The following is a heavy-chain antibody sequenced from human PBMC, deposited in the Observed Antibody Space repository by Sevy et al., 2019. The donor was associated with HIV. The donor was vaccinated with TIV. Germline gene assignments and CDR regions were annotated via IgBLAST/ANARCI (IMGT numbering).Heavy chain of an antibody. D-gene: IGHD6-19*01. Sequence: GGSLRLSCAASGFTFDDYAMHWVRHAPGKGLEWVSGISWNSGSIGYADSVKGRFTISRDNAKNSLYLQMNSLRAEDMALYYCAKDEYSSGWFSGAFDIWGQGTMVTVSS. CDR3: AKDEYSSGWFSGAFDI. CDR1: GFTFDDYA. CDR2: ISWNSGSI. V-gene: IGHV3-9*03. J-gene: IGHJ3*02.